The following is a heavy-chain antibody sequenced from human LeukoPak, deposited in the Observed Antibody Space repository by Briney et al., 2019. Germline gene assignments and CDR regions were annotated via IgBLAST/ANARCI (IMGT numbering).Heavy chain of an antibody. J-gene: IGHJ2*01. Sequence: SETLSLTYTVSGGSISSSSYYWGWIRQPPGKGLEWIGSIYYSGSTYYNPSLKSRVTISVDTSKNQFSLKLSSVTAADTAVYYCANQWELRLWYFDLWGRGTLVTVSS. CDR2: IYYSGST. CDR3: ANQWELRLWYFDL. V-gene: IGHV4-39*01. D-gene: IGHD1-26*01. CDR1: GGSISSSSYY.